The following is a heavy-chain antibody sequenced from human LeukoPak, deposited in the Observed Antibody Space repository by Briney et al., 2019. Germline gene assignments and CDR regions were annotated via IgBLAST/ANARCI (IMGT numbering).Heavy chain of an antibody. CDR1: GFTLSNFA. J-gene: IGHJ5*02. CDR2: ISGTTGRP. Sequence: PGGSLRLSCAASGFTLSNFAMSWVRRSPGKGLQWVSGISGTTGRPYYADSVKGQFTISRDNSKNTLSLQLDSLRADDTAVYYCAKDLRVTVAGWYDPWGQGALVTVSS. V-gene: IGHV3-23*01. D-gene: IGHD2-21*02. CDR3: AKDLRVTVAGWYDP.